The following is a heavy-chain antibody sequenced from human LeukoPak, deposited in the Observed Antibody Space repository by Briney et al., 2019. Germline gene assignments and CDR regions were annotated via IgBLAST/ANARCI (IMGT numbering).Heavy chain of an antibody. J-gene: IGHJ4*02. Sequence: GGSLRLSCIASGFTFSLYTMNWVRQAPGKGLEWVSTLTPGGDNDIHYADSVKGRFTISRDNSKNSLYLQMNSLRADDTAVYYCVRDAFGAHFDYWGQGTWVTVSP. V-gene: IGHV3-21*06. CDR2: LTPGGDNDI. D-gene: IGHD3-16*01. CDR3: VRDAFGAHFDY. CDR1: GFTFSLYT.